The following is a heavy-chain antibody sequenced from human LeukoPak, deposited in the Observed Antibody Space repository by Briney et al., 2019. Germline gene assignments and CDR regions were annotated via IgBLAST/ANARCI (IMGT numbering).Heavy chain of an antibody. J-gene: IGHJ4*02. CDR3: ARRNYDDHGDPFDY. D-gene: IGHD4-17*01. V-gene: IGHV3-23*01. CDR1: GFTFGSYV. CDR2: ISLSGGST. Sequence: GGSLRLSCAASGFTFGSYVMSWVRQAPGKGLEWVSGISLSGGSTYYADSVKGRSTISRDNSKNTLYLQLVNLRAEDTAVYYCARRNYDDHGDPFDYWGQGTLVTVSS.